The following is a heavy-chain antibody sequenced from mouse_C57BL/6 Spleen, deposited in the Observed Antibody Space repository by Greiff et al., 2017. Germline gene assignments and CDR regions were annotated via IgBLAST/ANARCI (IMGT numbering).Heavy chain of an antibody. J-gene: IGHJ3*01. CDR1: GFTFSDYG. V-gene: IGHV5-17*01. CDR2: ISSGSSTI. Sequence: VQLKESGGGLVKPGGSLKLSCAASGFTFSDYGMHWVRQAPEKGLEWVAYISSGSSTIYYADTVKGRFTISRDNAKNTLFLQMTSLRSEDTAMYYCANDYDEAWFAYWGQGTLVTVSA. CDR3: ANDYDEAWFAY. D-gene: IGHD2-4*01.